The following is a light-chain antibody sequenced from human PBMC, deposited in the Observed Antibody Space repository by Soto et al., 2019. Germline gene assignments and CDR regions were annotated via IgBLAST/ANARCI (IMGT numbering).Light chain of an antibody. J-gene: IGKJ1*01. V-gene: IGKV3-11*01. CDR3: QQRRYWPVT. Sequence: EIVLTQSPATLSLSPGERATLSCRASQSINSYLAWYQQKPGQAPRLLIYDASKRATGIPARFSGSESGTDFTLTISSLEPEDFAVYYCQQRRYWPVTFGQGTKVEIK. CDR1: QSINSY. CDR2: DAS.